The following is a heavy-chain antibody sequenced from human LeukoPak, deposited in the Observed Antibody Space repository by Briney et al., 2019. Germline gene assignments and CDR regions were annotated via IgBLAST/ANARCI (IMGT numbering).Heavy chain of an antibody. V-gene: IGHV3-74*01. CDR3: ARSNWGVDY. CDR1: GLTFSNYW. Sequence: GGSLRLSCAASGLTFSNYWMHWVRQAPGKGLVWVSRINSDGSSTSYADSVKGRFTIFRDNAKNTLYLQMNSLGAEDTAVYYCARSNWGVDYWGQGTLVTVSS. D-gene: IGHD7-27*01. J-gene: IGHJ4*02. CDR2: INSDGSST.